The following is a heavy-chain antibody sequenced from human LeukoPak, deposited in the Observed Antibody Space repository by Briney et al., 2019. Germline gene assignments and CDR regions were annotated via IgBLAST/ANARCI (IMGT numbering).Heavy chain of an antibody. CDR1: GFTFSTYS. D-gene: IGHD6-19*01. CDR2: ITSPVGHI. Sequence: GGSLRLSCAASGFTFSTYSMNWVRQAPGKGLEWVSSITSPVGHIYYADSLKGRFTISRHISQNTLYLQMNSLRAEDTAVYYCARVRLGSGWSLFDFWGQGTLVTVSS. J-gene: IGHJ4*02. V-gene: IGHV3-21*04. CDR3: ARVRLGSGWSLFDF.